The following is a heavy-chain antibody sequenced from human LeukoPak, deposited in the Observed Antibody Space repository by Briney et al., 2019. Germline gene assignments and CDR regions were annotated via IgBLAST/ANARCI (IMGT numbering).Heavy chain of an antibody. Sequence: ASVKVSCKVSGYTLTELSMHRVRQAPGKGLEWIGGFDPEDGETIYAQKFQGRVTMTEDTSTDTAYMELSSLRSEDTAVYYCATAPSYDFWSGYYGSAFDIWGQGTMVTVSS. CDR3: ATAPSYDFWSGYYGSAFDI. J-gene: IGHJ3*02. V-gene: IGHV1-24*01. CDR2: FDPEDGET. D-gene: IGHD3-3*01. CDR1: GYTLTELS.